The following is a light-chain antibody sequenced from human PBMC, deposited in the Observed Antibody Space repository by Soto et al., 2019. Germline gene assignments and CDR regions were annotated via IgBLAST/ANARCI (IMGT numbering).Light chain of an antibody. CDR3: QQYPNWPSWT. V-gene: IGKV3-15*01. J-gene: IGKJ1*01. CDR1: QSVSSV. Sequence: EKVMTQSPATLSMSPGERATLSCRASQSVSSVLALYHQKHGQHPRLLIYDASTRATGILARFSGSGSGTEFTLTISRLQSEDFAVHYCQQYPNWPSWTFGQGTKVEVK. CDR2: DAS.